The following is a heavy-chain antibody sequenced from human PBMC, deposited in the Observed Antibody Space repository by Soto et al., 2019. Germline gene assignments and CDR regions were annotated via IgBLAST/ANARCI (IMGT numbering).Heavy chain of an antibody. CDR3: ARDAVSYYLWFGEFEKYYYYMDV. CDR2: ISAYNGNT. V-gene: IGHV1-18*01. D-gene: IGHD3-10*01. J-gene: IGHJ6*03. Sequence: HVQLGQSGAEVKKPGASVKVSCKASGYTVTSYCISWVRQAPGQGLEWMGWISAYNGNTNYAQKLQGRVTMTTDTSTSTDYIELRSLRSDDTAVYYCARDAVSYYLWFGEFEKYYYYMDVWGKGTTVTVSS. CDR1: GYTVTSYC.